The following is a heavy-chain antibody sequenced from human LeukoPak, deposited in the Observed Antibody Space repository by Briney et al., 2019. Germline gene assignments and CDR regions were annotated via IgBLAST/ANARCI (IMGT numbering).Heavy chain of an antibody. Sequence: SETLSLTCTVSGGSISSGSYYWSWIRQPPGKGLEWIGYIYYSGSTNYNPSLKSRVTISVDTSKNQFSLKLSSVTAADTAVYYCARVRITMVRGVITDNWFDPWGQGTLVTVSS. CDR3: ARVRITMVRGVITDNWFDP. CDR2: IYYSGST. CDR1: GGSISSGSYY. D-gene: IGHD3-10*01. J-gene: IGHJ5*02. V-gene: IGHV4-61*01.